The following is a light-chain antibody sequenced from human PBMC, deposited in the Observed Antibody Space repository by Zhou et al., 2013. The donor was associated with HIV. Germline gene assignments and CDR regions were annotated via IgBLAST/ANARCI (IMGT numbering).Light chain of an antibody. V-gene: IGKV3-15*01. CDR1: QSIGNN. Sequence: EIVMTQSPATPSVSPGERVTLSCRASQSIGNNLAWYQQKPGQAPRLLISGASTRATGIPVRFSGSGSGTEFTLTISSMQSEDFAVYYCQQYNNWPPMYTFGQGTRLEI. CDR3: QQYNNWPPMYT. J-gene: IGKJ2*01. CDR2: GAS.